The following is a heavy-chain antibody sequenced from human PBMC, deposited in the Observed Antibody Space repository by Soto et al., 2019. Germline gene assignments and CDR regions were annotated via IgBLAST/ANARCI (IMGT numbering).Heavy chain of an antibody. CDR1: GGSISSGGYS. J-gene: IGHJ5*02. CDR3: ARPSGSGLYSGSWFDP. V-gene: IGHV4-30-2*01. CDR2: IYHSGST. Sequence: PSETLCLTCTVSGGSISSGGYSWILIRQPPGKGLEWIGYIYHSGSTYYNPSLKSRVTISVDRSKNQFSLKLSSVTAADTAVYYCARPSGSGLYSGSWFDPWGQGTLVTVSS. D-gene: IGHD6-19*01.